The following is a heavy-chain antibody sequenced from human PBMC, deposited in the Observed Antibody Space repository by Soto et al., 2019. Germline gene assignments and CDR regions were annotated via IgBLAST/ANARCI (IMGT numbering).Heavy chain of an antibody. CDR1: GFTFSSYG. J-gene: IGHJ6*02. CDR2: ISYDGSNK. CDR3: AKDQTMVLFYYYGMDV. D-gene: IGHD3-10*01. V-gene: IGHV3-30*18. Sequence: SGGSLRLSCAASGFTFSSYGMHWVRQAPGKGLEWVAVISYDGSNKYYADSVKGRFTISRDNSKNTLYLQMNSLRAEDTAVYYCAKDQTMVLFYYYGMDVWGQGTTVTVSS.